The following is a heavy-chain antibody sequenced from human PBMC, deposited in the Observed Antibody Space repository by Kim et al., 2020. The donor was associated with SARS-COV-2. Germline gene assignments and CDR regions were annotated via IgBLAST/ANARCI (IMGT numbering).Heavy chain of an antibody. V-gene: IGHV1-24*01. CDR1: GYTLTELS. CDR3: ATNHQPRHYDFWSGYPRSYYGMDV. Sequence: ASVKVSCKVSGYTLTELSMHWVRQAPGKGLEWMGGFDPEDGETIYAQKFQGRVTMTEDTSTDTAYMELSSLRSEDTAVYYCATNHQPRHYDFWSGYPRSYYGMDVWGQRTTVTVSS. CDR2: FDPEDGET. D-gene: IGHD3-3*01. J-gene: IGHJ6*02.